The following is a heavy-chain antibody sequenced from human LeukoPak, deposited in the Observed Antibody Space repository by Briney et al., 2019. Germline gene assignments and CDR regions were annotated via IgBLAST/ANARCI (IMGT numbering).Heavy chain of an antibody. CDR1: GFTFSSYA. V-gene: IGHV3-30-3*01. CDR3: ARDPGGDCSSTSCWDYFDY. CDR2: ISYDGSNK. Sequence: GGSLRLSCAASGFTFSSYAMHWVRQAPGKGLEWVAVISYDGSNKYYADSVKGRFTISRDNSKNTLYLQMNSLRAEDTAVYYCARDPGGDCSSTSCWDYFDYWGQGTLVTVSS. J-gene: IGHJ4*02. D-gene: IGHD2-2*01.